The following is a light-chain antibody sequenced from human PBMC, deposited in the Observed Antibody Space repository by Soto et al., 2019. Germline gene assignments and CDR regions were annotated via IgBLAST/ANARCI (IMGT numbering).Light chain of an antibody. V-gene: IGKV3-11*01. CDR3: QQRSNWQYT. Sequence: ELVLTQSPATLSLSPGERATLSCRASQSVSGYSAWYQQKPGQAPRLLIYDTSNLATGIPARFSGSESGTDFTLTISGLEPEYVAVYYCQQRSNWQYTFGLGTRLEIK. J-gene: IGKJ2*01. CDR2: DTS. CDR1: QSVSGY.